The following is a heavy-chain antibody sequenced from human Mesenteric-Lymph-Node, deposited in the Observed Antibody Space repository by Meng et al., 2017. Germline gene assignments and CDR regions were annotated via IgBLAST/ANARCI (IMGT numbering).Heavy chain of an antibody. CDR3: ARGITIFGVVIFDY. CDR1: GYTFTSYD. J-gene: IGHJ4*02. Sequence: QVQLVQAGAEVKKPGASVKVSCKASGYTFTSYDINWVRQATGQGLEWMGWMNPNSGNTGYAQKFQGRVTMTRNTSISTAYMELSSLRSEDTAVYYCARGITIFGVVIFDYWGQGTLVTVAS. V-gene: IGHV1-8*01. CDR2: MNPNSGNT. D-gene: IGHD3-3*01.